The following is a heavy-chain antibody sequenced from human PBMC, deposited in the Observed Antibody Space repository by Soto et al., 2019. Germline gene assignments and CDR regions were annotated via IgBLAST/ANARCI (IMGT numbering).Heavy chain of an antibody. J-gene: IGHJ6*03. V-gene: IGHV4-34*01. CDR3: ARSGRGYDFWSGYPTPYYYMDV. CDR2: INHSGST. CDR1: GGSFSGYY. Sequence: PSETLSLACAVYGGSFSGYYWSWIRQPPGKGLEWIGEINHSGSTNYNPSLKSRVTISVDTSKNQFSLKLSSVTAADTAVYYCARSGRGYDFWSGYPTPYYYMDVWGKGTTVTVSS. D-gene: IGHD3-3*01.